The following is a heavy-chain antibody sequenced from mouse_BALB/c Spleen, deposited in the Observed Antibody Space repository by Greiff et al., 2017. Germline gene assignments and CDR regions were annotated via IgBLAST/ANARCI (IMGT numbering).Heavy chain of an antibody. CDR1: GFTFSSFG. CDR3: AREWSMDY. Sequence: EVKLVESGGGLVQPGGSRKLSCAASGFTFSSFGMHWVRQAPEKGLEWVAYISSGSSTIYYADTVKGRFTISRDNPKNTLFLQMTSLRSEDTAMYYCAREWSMDYWGQGTSVTVSS. CDR2: ISSGSSTI. D-gene: IGHD1-3*01. V-gene: IGHV5-17*02. J-gene: IGHJ4*01.